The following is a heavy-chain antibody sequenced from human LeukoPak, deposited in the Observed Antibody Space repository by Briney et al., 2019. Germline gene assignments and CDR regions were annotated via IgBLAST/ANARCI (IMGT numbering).Heavy chain of an antibody. CDR1: GFTFSSYS. V-gene: IGHV3-21*01. CDR3: ARPLDEDSSNSEDYYYGMDV. CDR2: ISSSGNYK. J-gene: IGHJ6*02. D-gene: IGHD6-13*01. Sequence: GGSLRLSCAASGFTFSSYSMNWVRQAPGKGLEWVSSISSSGNYKHYADSVKGRFTISRDNAKNSLYLQMNSPRAEDTAVYYCARPLDEDSSNSEDYYYGMDVWGQGTTVTVSS.